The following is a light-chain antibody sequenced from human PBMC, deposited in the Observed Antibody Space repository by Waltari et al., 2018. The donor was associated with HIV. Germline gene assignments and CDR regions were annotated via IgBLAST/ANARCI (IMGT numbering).Light chain of an antibody. Sequence: NFMLTQPPSVSESPGKTVTISCPRSSGKLASYYVKWYQHRPDSAPTTVIHEDNKRPSGVPDRFSGSIDSSSNSASLTISGLKTEDEADYYCQSYYLTNVVFGGGTKLTVL. CDR2: EDN. J-gene: IGLJ2*01. V-gene: IGLV6-57*04. CDR1: SGKLASYY. CDR3: QSYYLTNVV.